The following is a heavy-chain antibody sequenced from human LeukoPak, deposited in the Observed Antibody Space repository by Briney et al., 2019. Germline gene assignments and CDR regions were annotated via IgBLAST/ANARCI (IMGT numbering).Heavy chain of an antibody. Sequence: GGSLRLSCAASGFTFSDYYMTWIRQSPAKGLEWVSYISAGGTTYYADSVKGRFYISRDNANNSVYLQMNSLRGDDTAVYYCARAAFGEWLLDYWGQGTLVTVPS. CDR3: ARAAFGEWLLDY. J-gene: IGHJ4*02. V-gene: IGHV3-11*01. CDR2: ISAGGTT. CDR1: GFTFSDYY. D-gene: IGHD3-10*01.